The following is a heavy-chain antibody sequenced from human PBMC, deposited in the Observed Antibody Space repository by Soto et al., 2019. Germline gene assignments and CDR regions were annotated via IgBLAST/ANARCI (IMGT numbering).Heavy chain of an antibody. CDR1: GFTFGDYA. CDR3: TREVAVAGHTIDY. V-gene: IGHV3-49*04. D-gene: IGHD6-19*01. J-gene: IGHJ4*02. CDR2: IRSKAYGGTT. Sequence: EVQLVESGGGLVQPGRSLRLSCTASGFTFGDYAMSWVRQAPGKGLEWVGFIRSKAYGGTTEYAASVKGRFTISRDDSKSIAYLQMNSLKTEDTAVYYCTREVAVAGHTIDYWGQGTLVTVSS.